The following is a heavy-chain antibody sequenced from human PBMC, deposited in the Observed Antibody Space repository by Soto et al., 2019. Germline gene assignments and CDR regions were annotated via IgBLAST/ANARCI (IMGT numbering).Heavy chain of an antibody. Sequence: ASVKVSCKASGYTFTSYYMHWVRQAPGQGLEWMGIINPSGGSTSYAQKFQGRVTMTRDTSTSTVYMELSSLRSEDTAVYYCARAKYDWNYQRYMDVWGKGTTVTVSS. CDR2: INPSGGST. D-gene: IGHD1-7*01. J-gene: IGHJ6*03. CDR3: ARAKYDWNYQRYMDV. CDR1: GYTFTSYY. V-gene: IGHV1-46*03.